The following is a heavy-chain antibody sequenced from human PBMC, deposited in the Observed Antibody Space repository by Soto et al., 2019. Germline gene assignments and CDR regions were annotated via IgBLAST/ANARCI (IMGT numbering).Heavy chain of an antibody. CDR3: ARVVPGAEAWFGP. V-gene: IGHV1-18*01. CDR2: ISLYSDGT. CDR1: GYTFSNYG. J-gene: IGHJ5*02. Sequence: GASVKVSCKTSGYTFSNYGITWVRQSPGQPLEWLGWISLYSDGTSYAQKFRGRVSMTTDTSTTTAYMELRSLRSDDTAVYYCARVVPGAEAWFGPWGQGPLVTVS.